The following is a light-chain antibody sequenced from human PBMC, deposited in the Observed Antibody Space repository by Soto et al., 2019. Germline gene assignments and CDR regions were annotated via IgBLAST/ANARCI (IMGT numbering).Light chain of an antibody. CDR2: DAS. J-gene: IGKJ2*01. CDR3: QQRSNWPPYT. CDR1: QSVSSY. V-gene: IGKV3-11*01. Sequence: EIVLTQSPATLSLSPGERATLSCRASQSVSSYLAWYQQKPGQAPRLLIYDASNRATVIPARFSGSVSGTDFPLTISSLEPEDFAVYYCQQRSNWPPYTFGQGTKLEIK.